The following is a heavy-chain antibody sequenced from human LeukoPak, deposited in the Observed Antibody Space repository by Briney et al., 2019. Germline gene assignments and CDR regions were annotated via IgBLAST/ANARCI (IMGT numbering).Heavy chain of an antibody. J-gene: IGHJ4*02. CDR1: GGSFSGYY. CDR2: INHSGST. V-gene: IGHV4-34*01. D-gene: IGHD6-19*01. Sequence: SGTLSLTCAVYGGSFSGYYWSWIRQPPGKGLEWIGEINHSGSTNYNPSLKSRVTISVDTSKNQFSLKLSSVTAADTAVYYCARARIAVGADFDYWGQGTLVTVSS. CDR3: ARARIAVGADFDY.